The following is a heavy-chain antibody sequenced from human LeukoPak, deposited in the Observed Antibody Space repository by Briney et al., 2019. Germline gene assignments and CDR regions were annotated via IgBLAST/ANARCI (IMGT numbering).Heavy chain of an antibody. J-gene: IGHJ3*02. CDR3: ARGGSITTIRGVIITDAFGI. CDR1: GYTFTTYG. CDR2: ISAYNGNT. Sequence: GASVKVSCKASGYTFTTYGIIWVRQAPGQGLEWMGWISAYNGNTNYAQKPQGRVTMTTDTSTTTAYMELRSLRSDDTAVYYCARGGSITTIRGVIITDAFGIWGQGTMVTVSS. V-gene: IGHV1-18*01. D-gene: IGHD3-10*01.